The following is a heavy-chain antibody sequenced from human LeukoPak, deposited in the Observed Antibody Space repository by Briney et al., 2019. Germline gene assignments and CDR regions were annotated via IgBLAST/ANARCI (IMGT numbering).Heavy chain of an antibody. CDR2: INAGNGNT. CDR1: GYTFTNYA. CDR3: ARGWFSGVGDAFDI. J-gene: IGHJ3*02. Sequence: GASVKVSCKASGYTFTNYAMHWVRQAPGQRLEWMGGINAGNGNTKYSQEFQGRVTITRDTCASTAYMELSSLRSEDMAVYYCARGWFSGVGDAFDIWGQGTLVTVS. D-gene: IGHD3-3*01. V-gene: IGHV1-3*03.